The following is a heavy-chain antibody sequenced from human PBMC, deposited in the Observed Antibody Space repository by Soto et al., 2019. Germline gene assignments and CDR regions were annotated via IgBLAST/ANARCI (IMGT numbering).Heavy chain of an antibody. Sequence: VQLLESGGGLVQPGGSLRLSCAASGFTFSSYGMHWVRQAPGKGLEWVAVISYDGSNKYYADSVKGRFTISRDNSKNTLYLQMNSLRAEDTAVYYCAKGRTIFGVVNFDYWGQGTLVTVSS. D-gene: IGHD3-3*01. CDR2: ISYDGSNK. V-gene: IGHV3-30*18. CDR1: GFTFSSYG. CDR3: AKGRTIFGVVNFDY. J-gene: IGHJ4*02.